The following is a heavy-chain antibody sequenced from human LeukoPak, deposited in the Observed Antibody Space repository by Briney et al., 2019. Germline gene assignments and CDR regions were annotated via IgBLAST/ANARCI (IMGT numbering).Heavy chain of an antibody. CDR2: IKGKTDGGTT. Sequence: PGGSLRLSCAASGFTFNNAWMNWVRQAPGKELEWVGRIKGKTDGGTTDYAAPVKGRFTISRDDSKNTLYLQMNSLRSEDTAVYYCTTVGGLGFSNWGEWGQGTLVTVSS. CDR1: GFTFNNAW. V-gene: IGHV3-15*07. CDR3: TTVGGLGFSNWGE. D-gene: IGHD7-27*01. J-gene: IGHJ4*02.